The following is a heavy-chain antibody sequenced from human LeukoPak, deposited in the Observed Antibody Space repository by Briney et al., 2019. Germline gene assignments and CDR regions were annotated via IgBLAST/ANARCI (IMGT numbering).Heavy chain of an antibody. D-gene: IGHD2-15*01. CDR1: GFTVSSNY. CDR3: ARGPGRLLPNNYFDY. J-gene: IGHJ4*02. CDR2: IYSGGST. Sequence: TGGSLRLSCAASGFTVSSNYMSWVRQAPGKGLEWVSVIYSGGSTYYADSVKGRFTISRDNSKNTLYLQVNSLRAEDTAVYYCARGPGRLLPNNYFDYWGQGTLVTVSS. V-gene: IGHV3-53*01.